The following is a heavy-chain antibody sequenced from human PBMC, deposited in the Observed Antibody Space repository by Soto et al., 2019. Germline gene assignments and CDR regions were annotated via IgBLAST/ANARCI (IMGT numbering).Heavy chain of an antibody. D-gene: IGHD3-22*01. J-gene: IGHJ4*02. Sequence: QLQLQESGPGLVKPSETLSLTCTVSGGSISSSSYYWGWIRQPPGKGLEWIGSIYYSGSTYYNPSLKSRVTISVDTSKNQFSLKLSSVTAADTAVYYCARRDSSGYLYHFDYWGQGTLVTVSS. CDR2: IYYSGST. V-gene: IGHV4-39*01. CDR1: GGSISSSSYY. CDR3: ARRDSSGYLYHFDY.